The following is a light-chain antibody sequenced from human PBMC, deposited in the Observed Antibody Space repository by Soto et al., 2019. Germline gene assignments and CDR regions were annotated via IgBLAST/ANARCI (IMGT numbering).Light chain of an antibody. CDR2: EVS. CDR3: SSYTSSSTRV. V-gene: IGLV2-14*03. J-gene: IGLJ1*01. CDR1: SSDVGAYDY. Sequence: QSVLTQPASVSGSPGQSITISCTGTSSDVGAYDYVSWYQQHPDKAPKLMIYEVSNRPSEVSNRFSGSKSVNTATLTISGLQAEDEADYYCSSYTSSSTRVFGTGTKATVL.